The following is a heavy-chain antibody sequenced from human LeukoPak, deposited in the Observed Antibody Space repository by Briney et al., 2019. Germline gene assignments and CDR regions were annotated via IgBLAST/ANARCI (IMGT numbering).Heavy chain of an antibody. V-gene: IGHV4-4*09. CDR1: GGSISSYY. D-gene: IGHD3-22*01. Sequence: SETLSLTCTVSGGSISSYYWSWIRQPPGKGLEWTGYIYTSGSTNYNPSPKSRVTISVDTSKNQFSLKLSSVTAADTAVYYCARSPQYYYDSSGYFDYWGQGTLVTVSS. CDR2: IYTSGST. CDR3: ARSPQYYYDSSGYFDY. J-gene: IGHJ4*02.